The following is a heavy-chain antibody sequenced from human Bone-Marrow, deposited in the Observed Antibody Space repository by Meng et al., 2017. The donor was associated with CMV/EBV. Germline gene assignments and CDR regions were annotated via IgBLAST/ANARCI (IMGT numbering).Heavy chain of an antibody. CDR1: GGTFSSYA. Sequence: SVKVSCKASGGTFSSYAISWVRQAPGQGLEWMGGIIPILGIANYALKFQGRVTITADKSTSTAYMELSSPGSEDTAVYYCARPADVVVPAARRSYYYYGMDVWGQGTTVTVSS. CDR3: ARPADVVVPAARRSYYYYGMDV. D-gene: IGHD2-2*01. J-gene: IGHJ6*02. CDR2: IIPILGIA. V-gene: IGHV1-69*10.